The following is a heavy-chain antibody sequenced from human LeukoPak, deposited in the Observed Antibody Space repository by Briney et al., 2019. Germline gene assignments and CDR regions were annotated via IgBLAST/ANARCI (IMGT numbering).Heavy chain of an antibody. CDR2: IGPSGTAI. Sequence: QPGGSLRLSCAASGFTFSRYAMNWVRQAPGRGLEWVSYIGPSGTAIYYADSVKGRFTISRDNAKNSLYLQMNSLRAEDTAVYYCARYWYYDILTGSLYYYYYMDVWGKGTTVTISS. V-gene: IGHV3-48*04. CDR3: ARYWYYDILTGSLYYYYYMDV. J-gene: IGHJ6*03. CDR1: GFTFSRYA. D-gene: IGHD3-9*01.